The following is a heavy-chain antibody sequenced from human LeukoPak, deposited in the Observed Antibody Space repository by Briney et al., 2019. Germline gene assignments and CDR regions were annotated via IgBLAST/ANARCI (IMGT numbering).Heavy chain of an antibody. V-gene: IGHV3-30*02. CDR2: IEYDGSRE. J-gene: IGHJ6*02. Sequence: PGESLRLSCATSGFIFSKHGMHWVRQAPGKGLEWVAFIEYDGSREYVDSVKGRFTISRDSSKNTLYLQMNSLRAEDTAVYYCAKDFPTTVTTIYYYYGMDVWGQGTTVTVSS. CDR3: AKDFPTTVTTIYYYYGMDV. CDR1: GFIFSKHG. D-gene: IGHD4-17*01.